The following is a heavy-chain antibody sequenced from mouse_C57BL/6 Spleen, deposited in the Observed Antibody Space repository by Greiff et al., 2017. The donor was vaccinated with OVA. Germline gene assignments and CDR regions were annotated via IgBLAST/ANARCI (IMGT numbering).Heavy chain of an antibody. J-gene: IGHJ4*01. V-gene: IGHV1-55*01. CDR1: GYTFTSYW. CDR2: IYPGSGST. Sequence: VQLQQPGAELVKPGASVKMSCKASGYTFTSYWITWVKQRPGQGLEWIGDIYPGSGSTNYNEKFKSKATITADTSSNTAYLQLSSLTSEDTAVYYCTTLKGYAMDYWGQGTSVTVSS. CDR3: TTLKGYAMDY. D-gene: IGHD2-4*01.